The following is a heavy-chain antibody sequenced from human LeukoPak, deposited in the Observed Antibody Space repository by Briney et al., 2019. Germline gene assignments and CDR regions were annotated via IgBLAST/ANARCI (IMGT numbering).Heavy chain of an antibody. D-gene: IGHD3-3*01. CDR1: GGSISSHY. V-gene: IGHV4-59*11. CDR2: IYYSGST. Sequence: SETLSLTCTVSGGSISSHYWSWIRQPPGKGLEWIGYIYYSGSTNYNPSLKSRVTISVDTSKNQFSLKLSSVTAADTAVYYCARHQPPDFWSGYYYYYYMDVWGKGTTVTVSS. J-gene: IGHJ6*03. CDR3: ARHQPPDFWSGYYYYYYMDV.